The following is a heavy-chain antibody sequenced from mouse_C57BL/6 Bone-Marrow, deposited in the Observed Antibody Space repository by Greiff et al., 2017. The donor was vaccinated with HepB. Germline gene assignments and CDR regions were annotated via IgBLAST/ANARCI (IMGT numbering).Heavy chain of an antibody. J-gene: IGHJ2*01. CDR2: IYPGSGST. CDR1: GYTFTSYW. CDR3: ARTGTGGYYFGY. Sequence: QVQLQQPGAELLKPGASVKMSCKASGYTFTSYWITWVKQRPGQGLEWIGDIYPGSGSTNYNEKFKSKATLTVDTSSSTAYMQLSSLTSEDSAVYYCARTGTGGYYFGYWGQGTTLTVSS. D-gene: IGHD4-1*01. V-gene: IGHV1-55*01.